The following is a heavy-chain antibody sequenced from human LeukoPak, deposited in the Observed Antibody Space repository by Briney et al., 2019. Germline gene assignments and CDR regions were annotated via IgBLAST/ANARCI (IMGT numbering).Heavy chain of an antibody. J-gene: IGHJ3*02. CDR2: ISAYNGNT. D-gene: IGHD1-1*01. V-gene: IGHV1-18*01. CDR1: GGTFSSYA. CDR3: ARVGGTTWSWGAFDI. Sequence: ASVKVSCKASGGTFSSYAISWVRQAPGQGLEWMGWISAYNGNTNYAQKLQGRVTMTTDTSTSTAYMELRSLRSDDTAVYYCARVGGTTWSWGAFDIWGQGTMVTVSS.